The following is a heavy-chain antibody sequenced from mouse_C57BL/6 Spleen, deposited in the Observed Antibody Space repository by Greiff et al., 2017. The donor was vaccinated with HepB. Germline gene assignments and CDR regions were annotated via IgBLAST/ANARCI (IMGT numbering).Heavy chain of an antibody. J-gene: IGHJ2*01. CDR1: GYAFSSSW. Sequence: VQVVESGPELVKPGASVKISCKASGYAFSSSWMNWVKQRPGKGLEWIGRIYPGDGDTNYNGKFKGKATLTADKSSSTAYMQLSSLTSEDSAVYFCARYRSNSYFDYWGQGTTLTVSS. V-gene: IGHV1-82*01. CDR2: IYPGDGDT. D-gene: IGHD2-5*01. CDR3: ARYRSNSYFDY.